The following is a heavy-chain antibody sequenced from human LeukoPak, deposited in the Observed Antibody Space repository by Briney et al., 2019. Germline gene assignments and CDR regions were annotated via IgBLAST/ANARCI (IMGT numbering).Heavy chain of an antibody. D-gene: IGHD3-10*01. CDR1: GYTFTGYY. V-gene: IGHV1-2*02. CDR3: ARARGSGNGYYGMDV. J-gene: IGHJ6*02. Sequence: ASVTVSCKASGYTFTGYYMHWVRQAPGQGLEWMGWINPNSGGTNYAQKFQGRVTMTRDTSISTAYMELSRLRSDDTAVYYCARARGSGNGYYGMDVWGQGTTVTVSS. CDR2: INPNSGGT.